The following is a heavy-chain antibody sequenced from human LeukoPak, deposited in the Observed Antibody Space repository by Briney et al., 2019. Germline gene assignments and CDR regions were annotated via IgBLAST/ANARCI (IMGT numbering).Heavy chain of an antibody. CDR2: IYYSGST. CDR3: ARGQGFTMIVPFDY. V-gene: IGHV4-39*01. J-gene: IGHJ4*02. CDR1: GASISSTTYY. D-gene: IGHD3-22*01. Sequence: PSETLSLTCTVSGASISSTTYYWGWIRQPPRKGLEWIGSIYYSGSTYYNPSLKSRVTISVDTSKNQFSLKLSSVTAADTAVYYCARGQGFTMIVPFDYWGQGTLVTVSS.